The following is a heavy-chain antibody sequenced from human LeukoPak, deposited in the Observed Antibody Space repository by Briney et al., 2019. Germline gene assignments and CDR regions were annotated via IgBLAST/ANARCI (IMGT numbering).Heavy chain of an antibody. J-gene: IGHJ4*02. CDR2: INHSGST. D-gene: IGHD1-26*01. CDR1: GGSFSGYY. Sequence: SETLSLTCAVYGGSFSGYYWSWIRQPPGKGLEWIGEINHSGSTNYNPSLKSRVTISVDTSKNQFSLKLSSVTAADTAVYYCATTTIRLGYWGQGTLVTVSS. CDR3: ATTTIRLGY. V-gene: IGHV4-34*01.